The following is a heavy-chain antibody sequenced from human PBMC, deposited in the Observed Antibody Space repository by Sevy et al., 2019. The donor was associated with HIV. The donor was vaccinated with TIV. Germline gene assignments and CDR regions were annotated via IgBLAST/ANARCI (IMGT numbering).Heavy chain of an antibody. V-gene: IGHV3-11*06. J-gene: IGHJ5*02. CDR2: ISSSSSYT. CDR3: AGGGDSIVVVPAANWFDP. CDR1: GFTFSDYY. Sequence: GGSLRLSCAASGFTFSDYYMSWIRQAPGKGLEWVSYISSSSSYTNYADSVKGRFTISRDKAKNSLYLQMNSLRAEDTAVYYCAGGGDSIVVVPAANWFDPWGQGTLVTVSS. D-gene: IGHD2-2*01.